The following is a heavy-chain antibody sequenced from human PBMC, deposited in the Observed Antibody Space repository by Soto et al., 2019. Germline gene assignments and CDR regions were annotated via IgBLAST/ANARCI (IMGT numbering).Heavy chain of an antibody. CDR2: IYYSGST. Sequence: SETLSLTCTVSGGSIISYYWSWIRQPPGKGLEWIGYIYYSGSTNYNPSLKSRVTISVDTSKNQFSLKLSSVTAADTAVYYCARPICSGGSCYFLPGIDYWGQGTLVTVSS. CDR3: ARPICSGGSCYFLPGIDY. D-gene: IGHD2-15*01. V-gene: IGHV4-59*08. J-gene: IGHJ4*02. CDR1: GGSIISYY.